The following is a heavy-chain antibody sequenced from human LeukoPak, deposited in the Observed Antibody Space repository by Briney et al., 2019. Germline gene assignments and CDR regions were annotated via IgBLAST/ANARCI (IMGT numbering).Heavy chain of an antibody. CDR2: IYYSGST. J-gene: IGHJ4*02. Sequence: SETLSLTCTVSGGSISSSSYYWGWIRQPPGKGLEWIGSIYYSGSTYYNPSLKSLVTISVDTSKNQFSLKLSSVTAADTAVYYCARHEELLRNFDYWGQGTLVTVSS. CDR1: GGSISSSSYY. CDR3: ARHEELLRNFDY. V-gene: IGHV4-39*01. D-gene: IGHD1-26*01.